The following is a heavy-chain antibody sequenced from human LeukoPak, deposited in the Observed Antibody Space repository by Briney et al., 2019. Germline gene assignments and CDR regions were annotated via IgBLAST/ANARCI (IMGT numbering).Heavy chain of an antibody. J-gene: IGHJ5*02. V-gene: IGHV3-7*01. Sequence: GGSLRLSCAASGFTFRNYWMSWDRQAPGRGLDWVATIKQDGILKHYVDSVKGRFTISRDNAANSLYLHMDNLRVEDTAVYYCARLGGETTRFDLWGQGALVTVSS. CDR1: GFTFRNYW. D-gene: IGHD3-16*01. CDR3: ARLGGETTRFDL. CDR2: IKQDGILK.